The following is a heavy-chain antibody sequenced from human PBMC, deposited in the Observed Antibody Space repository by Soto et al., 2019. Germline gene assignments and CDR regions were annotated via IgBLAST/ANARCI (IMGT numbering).Heavy chain of an antibody. CDR3: ARGYTAMGSGGFDP. D-gene: IGHD5-18*01. Sequence: QVQLQQWGAGLLKPSETLSLTCAVYGGSFSGYYWSWIRQPPGKGLEWIGEINHSGSTNYNPSLKSRVTISVDTSKNQFSLKLSSVTAADTAVYYCARGYTAMGSGGFDPWGQGTLVTVSS. V-gene: IGHV4-34*01. CDR1: GGSFSGYY. J-gene: IGHJ5*02. CDR2: INHSGST.